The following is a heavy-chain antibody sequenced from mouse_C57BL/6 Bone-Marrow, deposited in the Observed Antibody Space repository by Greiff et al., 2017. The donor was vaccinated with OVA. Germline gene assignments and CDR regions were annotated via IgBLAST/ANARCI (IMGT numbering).Heavy chain of an antibody. CDR3: ARPRGWLPDY. D-gene: IGHD2-3*01. V-gene: IGHV1-82*01. CDR2: IYPGDGDT. Sequence: QVQLQQSGPELVKPGASVKISCKASGYAFSSSWMNWVKQRPGKGLEWIGRIYPGDGDTNYNGKFKGKATLTADKSSSTAYMQLSSLTSEDSAVYFCARPRGWLPDYWGQGTTLTVSS. CDR1: GYAFSSSW. J-gene: IGHJ2*01.